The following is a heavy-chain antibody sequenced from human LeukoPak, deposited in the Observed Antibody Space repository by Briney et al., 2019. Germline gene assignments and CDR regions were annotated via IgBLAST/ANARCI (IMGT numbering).Heavy chain of an antibody. Sequence: GGPLRLSCAASGFTFRVYYMSWMRQSPGKALEWVSYFCRCSSTILYADPVKGRYTVSRHNGKRALYPHMNTLRAEHAPMFHCARGESSYCSGGCYFASWGQGTLVTISS. V-gene: IGHV3-11*04. CDR2: FCRCSSTI. J-gene: IGHJ5*01. CDR3: ARGESSYCSGGCYFAS. D-gene: IGHD2-21*02. CDR1: GFTFRVYY.